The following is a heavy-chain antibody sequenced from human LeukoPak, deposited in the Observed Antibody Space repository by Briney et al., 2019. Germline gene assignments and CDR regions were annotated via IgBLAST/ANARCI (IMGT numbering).Heavy chain of an antibody. CDR2: ISTSESA. D-gene: IGHD3-3*01. Sequence: SETLSLTCTVSGVSISSYYWSWIRQSAGKGLEWIGRISTSESASYNPSLKSRLTMSVDTSKSQFSLTLSSVTAADTAVYYCARSTTITIFGVINWFDPWGQGTLVTVSS. CDR1: GVSISSYY. CDR3: ARSTTITIFGVINWFDP. V-gene: IGHV4-4*07. J-gene: IGHJ5*02.